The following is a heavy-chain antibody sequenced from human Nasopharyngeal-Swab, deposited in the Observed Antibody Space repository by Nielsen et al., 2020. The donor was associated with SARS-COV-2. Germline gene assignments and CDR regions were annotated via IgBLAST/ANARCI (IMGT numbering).Heavy chain of an antibody. CDR1: GYTFTGYY. D-gene: IGHD2-8*02. CDR3: ARDGAPLVDYYYGMDV. V-gene: IGHV1-2*04. Sequence: ASVKVSCKASGYTFTGYYMHWARQAPGQGLEWMGWINPNSGGTNYAQKFQGWVTMTRDTSISTAYMELSRLRSDDTAVYYCARDGAPLVDYYYGMDVWGQGTTVTVSS. CDR2: INPNSGGT. J-gene: IGHJ6*02.